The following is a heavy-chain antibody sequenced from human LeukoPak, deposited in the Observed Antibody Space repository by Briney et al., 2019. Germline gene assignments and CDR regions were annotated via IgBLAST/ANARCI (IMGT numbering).Heavy chain of an antibody. Sequence: ASVKVSCKASGYTFTSYGISWVRQAPGQGLEWMGWISGYSGNTNYAQKLQGRVTITRDTSASTAYMELSSLRSEDMAVYYCARENPSRWLRALDYWGQGTLVAVSS. CDR3: ARENPSRWLRALDY. CDR1: GYTFTSYG. V-gene: IGHV1-18*03. J-gene: IGHJ4*02. CDR2: ISGYSGNT. D-gene: IGHD5-12*01.